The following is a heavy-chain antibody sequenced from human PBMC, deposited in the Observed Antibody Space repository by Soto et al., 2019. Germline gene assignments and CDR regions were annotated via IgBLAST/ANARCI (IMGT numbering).Heavy chain of an antibody. Sequence: QVQLVQSGAEVKKPGSSVKVSCKASGGTFSSYAISWVRQAPGQGLEWMGGVIPIFGTANYAQKFQGRVTITADESTSTAYMELSRLRSEDAAVYYCARANCSGGSCYSRFSYYYGMDVWGQGTTVTVSS. CDR2: VIPIFGTA. CDR1: GGTFSSYA. J-gene: IGHJ6*02. V-gene: IGHV1-69*01. D-gene: IGHD2-15*01. CDR3: ARANCSGGSCYSRFSYYYGMDV.